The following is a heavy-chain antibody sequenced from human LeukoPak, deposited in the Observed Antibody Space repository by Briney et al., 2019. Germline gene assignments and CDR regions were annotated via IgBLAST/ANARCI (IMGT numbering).Heavy chain of an antibody. Sequence: ASVKVSCKPSGDTFIPYTFSWVRQAPGQGLEWRGRIIPSLDVANYAQKFQGRVTLSVDRDTATTYMEVTSLRSEDTAIYYCARDHCTPGTCLGGHWGQGTLVTVSS. CDR2: IIPSLDVA. D-gene: IGHD2-15*01. J-gene: IGHJ4*02. V-gene: IGHV1-69*04. CDR3: ARDHCTPGTCLGGH. CDR1: GDTFIPYT.